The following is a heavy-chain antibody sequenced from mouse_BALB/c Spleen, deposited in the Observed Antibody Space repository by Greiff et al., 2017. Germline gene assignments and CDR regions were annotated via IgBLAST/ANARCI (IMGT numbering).Heavy chain of an antibody. V-gene: IGHV1S127*01. J-gene: IGHJ2*01. Sequence: QVQLQQPGAELVKPGASVKMSCKASGYTFTSYWMHWVKQRPGQGLEWIGTIDPSDSYTSYNQKFKGKATLTVDTSSSTAYMQLSSLTSEDSAVYYCTRGDYVAMDYWGQGTTLTVSS. CDR3: TRGDYVAMDY. CDR2: IDPSDSYT. CDR1: GYTFTSYW. D-gene: IGHD1-1*01.